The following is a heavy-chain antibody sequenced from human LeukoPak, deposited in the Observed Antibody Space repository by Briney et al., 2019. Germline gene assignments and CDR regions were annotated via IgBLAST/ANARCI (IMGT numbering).Heavy chain of an antibody. CDR2: ISSSSSYI. D-gene: IGHD5-18*01. J-gene: IGHJ4*02. V-gene: IGHV3-21*01. CDR3: AKGGEQLWYFDY. CDR1: GFTFSSYS. Sequence: GGSLRLSCAASGFTFSSYSMNWVRQAPGKGLEWVSSISSSSSYIYYADSVKGRFTISRDNAKNSLYLQMNSLRAEDTAVYYCAKGGEQLWYFDYWGQGTLVTVSS.